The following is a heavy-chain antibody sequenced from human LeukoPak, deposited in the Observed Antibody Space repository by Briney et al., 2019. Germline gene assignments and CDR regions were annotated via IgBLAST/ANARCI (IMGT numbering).Heavy chain of an antibody. D-gene: IGHD3-10*01. J-gene: IGHJ4*02. CDR3: AKRGVVIRVILVGFHKEAYYFDS. V-gene: IGHV3-30*18. Sequence: GGSLRLSCAASGVTFSSYGMHWVRQAPGKGLEWVALISSDGNDKLYGDSVKGRFTISRDSAKNTLYLQMNRLRAGDTAVYFCAKRGVVIRVILVGFHKEAYYFDSWGQGALVTVSS. CDR1: GVTFSSYG. CDR2: ISSDGNDK.